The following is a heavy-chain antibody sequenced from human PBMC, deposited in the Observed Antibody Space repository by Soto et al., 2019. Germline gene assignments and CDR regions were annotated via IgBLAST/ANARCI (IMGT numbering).Heavy chain of an antibody. D-gene: IGHD5-18*01. CDR1: GYTFTSYY. V-gene: IGHV1-46*01. CDR2: INPSGGST. J-gene: IGHJ4*02. CDR3: AREVERGYSYGYLGY. Sequence: QVQLVQSGAEVKKPGASVKVSCKASGYTFTSYYMHWVRQAPGQGPEWMGIINPSGGSTSYAQKRQGRVTMTRDTSTSTVYMELSSLRSEDTAVYYCAREVERGYSYGYLGYWGQGTLVTVSS.